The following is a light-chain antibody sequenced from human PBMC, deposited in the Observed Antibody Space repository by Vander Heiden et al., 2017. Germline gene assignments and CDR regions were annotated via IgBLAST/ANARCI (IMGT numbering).Light chain of an antibody. Sequence: DIQMTQSPSSLSASVGDRVTITCRASQSISSYLNWYQQKPGKAPKLLIYAASSLQSGVPSRFSGSGSGTDFTLTISRLQPEDFATYYCQQSDSTPLTFGHGTKVDNK. CDR2: AAS. CDR1: QSISSY. CDR3: QQSDSTPLT. J-gene: IGKJ3*01. V-gene: IGKV1-39*01.